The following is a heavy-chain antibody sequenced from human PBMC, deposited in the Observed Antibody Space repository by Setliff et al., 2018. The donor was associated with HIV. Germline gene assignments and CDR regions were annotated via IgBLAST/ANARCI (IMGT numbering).Heavy chain of an antibody. CDR2: INPSGGST. CDR1: GYAFTSYY. V-gene: IGHV1-46*01. J-gene: IGHJ4*02. D-gene: IGHD5-18*01. Sequence: ASVKVSCKTSGYAFTSYYMHWVRQAPGQGLEWMGVINPSGGSTNYAQKFQGRVTMTGDTSTSTVYMDLGSLRSEDTAVYYCARDGGYSSPYYFHYWGQGTLVTVS. CDR3: ARDGGYSSPYYFHY.